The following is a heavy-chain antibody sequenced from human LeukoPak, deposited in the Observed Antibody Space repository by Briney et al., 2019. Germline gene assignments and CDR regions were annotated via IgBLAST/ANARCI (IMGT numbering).Heavy chain of an antibody. CDR1: GYTFTGYY. CDR3: AKGATVTTADMEIGY. Sequence: ASVTVSCKASGYTFTGYYIHWVRQAPGQGLEWMGWINPNSGGTNYAQNFQGRVTMTRDTSISTAFMELSRLTSDDTAVYYCAKGATVTTADMEIGYWGQGTLVTVSS. D-gene: IGHD4-17*01. CDR2: INPNSGGT. J-gene: IGHJ4*02. V-gene: IGHV1-2*02.